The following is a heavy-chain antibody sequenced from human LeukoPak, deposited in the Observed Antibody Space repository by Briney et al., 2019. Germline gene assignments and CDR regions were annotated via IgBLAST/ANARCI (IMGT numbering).Heavy chain of an antibody. J-gene: IGHJ6*02. V-gene: IGHV4-30-2*01. Sequence: PSQTLSLTCAVSGGSISSGGYSWSWIRQPPGKGLEWIGYIYHSGSTYYNPSLKSRVTISVDRSKNQFSLKLSSVTAADTAVYYCARGRFPSIAAREGYYGMDVWGQGTTVTVSS. CDR3: ARGRFPSIAAREGYYGMDV. CDR1: GGSISSGGYS. CDR2: IYHSGST. D-gene: IGHD6-6*01.